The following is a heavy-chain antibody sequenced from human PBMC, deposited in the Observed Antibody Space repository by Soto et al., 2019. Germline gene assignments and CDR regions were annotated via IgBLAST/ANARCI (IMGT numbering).Heavy chain of an antibody. Sequence: QVQLQQWGAGLLKPSETLSLTCAVYGGSFSGYYWSWIRQPPGKGLEWIGEINHSGSTNYNPSLKSRVTISVDTSKNQFSLKLSSVTAADTAVYYCARGVAMVRGATRFDYWGQGTLVTVSS. CDR3: ARGVAMVRGATRFDY. V-gene: IGHV4-34*01. D-gene: IGHD3-10*01. CDR2: INHSGST. J-gene: IGHJ4*02. CDR1: GGSFSGYY.